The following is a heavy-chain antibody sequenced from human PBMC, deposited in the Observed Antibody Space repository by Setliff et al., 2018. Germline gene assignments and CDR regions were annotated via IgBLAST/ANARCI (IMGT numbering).Heavy chain of an antibody. D-gene: IGHD4-17*01. J-gene: IGHJ4*02. Sequence: GGSLRLSCAASGFAFSAYDMNWVRQTPGKGLEWVSAVSPGGDITYYPDSVKGRFTISRDNSKNTLYLQMSSLKPEDTAVYYCARWTTAFDYWGQGTLVTVSS. V-gene: IGHV3-23*01. CDR3: ARWTTAFDY. CDR2: VSPGGDIT. CDR1: GFAFSAYD.